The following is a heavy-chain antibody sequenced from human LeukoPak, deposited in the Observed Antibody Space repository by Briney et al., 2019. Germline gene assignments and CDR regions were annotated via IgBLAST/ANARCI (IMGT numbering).Heavy chain of an antibody. J-gene: IGHJ3*02. V-gene: IGHV4-59*11. D-gene: IGHD4-23*01. CDR2: IYYTGST. Sequence: SETLSLTCTVSGGSIGTQYWSWIRQPPGKGLEWIGNIYYTGSTNYNPSLKSRVTISVDTSKNQFSLKLTSVTAADTAMYYCAREPRWSGDAFDIWGQGTMVTVSS. CDR1: GGSIGTQY. CDR3: AREPRWSGDAFDI.